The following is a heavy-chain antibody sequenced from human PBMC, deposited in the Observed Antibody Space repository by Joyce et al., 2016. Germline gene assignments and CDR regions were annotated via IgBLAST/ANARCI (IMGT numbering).Heavy chain of an antibody. CDR2: IYWDDDK. V-gene: IGHV2-5*02. CDR3: AHRPNSGYDPSAFDF. J-gene: IGHJ4*02. D-gene: IGHD5-12*01. Sequence: QITLKESGPTLVKPTQTPTLTCAFSGFSLSTRGVGVGWIRQPPGKALEWLALIYWDDDKRYSPSLKSRLTITKDTSRNQVVLTITNMDPVDTATYYCAHRPNSGYDPSAFDFWGQGTLVTVSS. CDR1: GFSLSTRGVG.